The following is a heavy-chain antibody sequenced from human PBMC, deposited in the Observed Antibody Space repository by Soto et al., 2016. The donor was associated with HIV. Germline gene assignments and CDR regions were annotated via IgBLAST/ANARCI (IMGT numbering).Heavy chain of an antibody. CDR2: ISAYDGEP. CDR3: AREDGYGGYARMDV. Sequence: QVQLVQSGAEVKKPGASVKISCKTSGYTFSNFGITWVRQAPGQGLEWMGWISAYDGEPNYEQRLQGRVTMTTDRSTRTAYMELRNLRSDDTAIYYCAREDGYGGYARMDVWGQGTTVTVSS. CDR1: GYTFSNFG. D-gene: IGHD5-12*01. J-gene: IGHJ6*02. V-gene: IGHV1-18*01.